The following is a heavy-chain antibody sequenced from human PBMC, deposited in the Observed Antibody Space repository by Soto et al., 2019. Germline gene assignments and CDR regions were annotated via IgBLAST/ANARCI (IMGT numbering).Heavy chain of an antibody. CDR3: ARESDYDSLPDAY. J-gene: IGHJ4*02. CDR2: ISYDGSNK. CDR1: GFTFSSYA. V-gene: IGHV3-30-3*01. D-gene: IGHD3-22*01. Sequence: GGSLRLSCAASGFTFSSYAMHWVRQAPGKGLEWVAVISYDGSNKYYADSVKGRFTISRDNSKNTLYLQMNSLRAEDTAVYYCARESDYDSLPDAYWGQGTRVTVSS.